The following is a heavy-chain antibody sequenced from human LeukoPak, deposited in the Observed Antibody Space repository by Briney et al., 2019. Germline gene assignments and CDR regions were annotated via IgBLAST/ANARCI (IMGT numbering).Heavy chain of an antibody. CDR1: GFTFSSYA. J-gene: IGHJ4*02. D-gene: IGHD3-9*01. CDR2: ISYDGSNK. Sequence: PGGSLRLSCAASGFTFSSYAMHWVRQAPGKGLEWVAVISYDGSNKYYADSVKGRFTISRDNSKNTLYLQMNSLRAEDTAVYYCARAGANYDILTGYYMGFDYWGQGTPVTVSS. CDR3: ARAGANYDILTGYYMGFDY. V-gene: IGHV3-30-3*01.